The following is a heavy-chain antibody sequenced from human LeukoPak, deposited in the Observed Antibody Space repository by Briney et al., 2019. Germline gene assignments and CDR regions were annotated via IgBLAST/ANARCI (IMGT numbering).Heavy chain of an antibody. D-gene: IGHD3-10*01. CDR3: ARDLDYYGSGSYYNWFDP. V-gene: IGHV4-38-2*02. J-gene: IGHJ5*02. CDR1: GYSISSGYY. Sequence: SETLSLTCAVSGYSISSGYYWGWIRQPPGKGLEWIGSIYHSGSTYYNPSLKSPVTISVDTSKNQFSLKLSSVTAADTAVYYCARDLDYYGSGSYYNWFDPWGQGTLVTVSS. CDR2: IYHSGST.